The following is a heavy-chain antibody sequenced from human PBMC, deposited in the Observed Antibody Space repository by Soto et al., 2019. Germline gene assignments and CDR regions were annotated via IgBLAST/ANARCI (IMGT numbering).Heavy chain of an antibody. CDR3: ARESLITFGGVSIDY. D-gene: IGHD3-16*01. V-gene: IGHV3-7*03. Sequence: GGSLILSCAASGFTFSSYWMSWVRQAPGKGLEWVANIKQDGSEKYYVDSVKGRFTISRDNAKNSLYLQMNSLGAEDTAVYYCARESLITFGGVSIDYWGQGTLVTVSS. J-gene: IGHJ4*02. CDR1: GFTFSSYW. CDR2: IKQDGSEK.